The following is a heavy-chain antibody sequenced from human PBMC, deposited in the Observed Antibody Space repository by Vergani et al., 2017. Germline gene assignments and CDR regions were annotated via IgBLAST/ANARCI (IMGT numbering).Heavy chain of an antibody. Sequence: QVQLVQSGSELKKPGASVKVSCKASGYTFTSYAMNWVRQAPGQGLEWMGWINTNTGNPTYAQGFTGRFVFSLDTSVSTAYLQISSLKAEDTAVYCCARVFLYCSSTSCYASYYYGMDVWGQGTTVTVSS. J-gene: IGHJ6*02. V-gene: IGHV7-4-1*02. CDR2: INTNTGNP. CDR3: ARVFLYCSSTSCYASYYYGMDV. D-gene: IGHD2-2*01. CDR1: GYTFTSYA.